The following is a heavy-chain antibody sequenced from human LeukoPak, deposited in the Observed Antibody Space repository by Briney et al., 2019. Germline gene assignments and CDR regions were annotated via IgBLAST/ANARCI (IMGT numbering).Heavy chain of an antibody. CDR2: IYSDGVT. J-gene: IGHJ4*02. CDR1: GFIVNSYA. V-gene: IGHV3-66*01. D-gene: IGHD5-18*01. CDR3: ARSGYSYGQPFDY. Sequence: PGGSLRLSCAASGFIVNSYAMSWVRQAPGKGLAWVSLIYSDGVTQYADSVKGRLTISRDNSKNTLYLQMNSLRAEDTAVYFCARSGYSYGQPFDYWGLGALVTVSS.